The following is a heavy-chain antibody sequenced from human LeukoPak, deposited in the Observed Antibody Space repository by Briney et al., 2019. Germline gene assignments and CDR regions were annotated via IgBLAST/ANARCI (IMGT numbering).Heavy chain of an antibody. CDR1: GGSISSYY. CDR3: ARGSIVVGGAFDI. V-gene: IGHV4-59*01. J-gene: IGHJ3*02. CDR2: IYYSGST. D-gene: IGHD2-21*01. Sequence: PSETLSLTCTVSGGSISSYYWSWIRQPPGKGLEWIGYIYYSGSTNYNPSLKSRVTISVDTSKNQFSLKLSSVTAADTAVYYCARGSIVVGGAFDIWGQETMVTVSS.